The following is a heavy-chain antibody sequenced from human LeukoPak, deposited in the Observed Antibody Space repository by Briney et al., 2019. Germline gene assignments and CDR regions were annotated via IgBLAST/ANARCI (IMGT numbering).Heavy chain of an antibody. CDR2: MSTGGSA. V-gene: IGHV4-4*07. Sequence: SETLSLTCSVSGGSIRSNDWSWIRQPAGKGLEWIGRMSTGGSANYNPSLKSRVTISVDTSKNQFSLKLRSVTAADTALYYCARAYCGGDCSSGGTLIDHWGQGTLVTVSS. J-gene: IGHJ4*02. D-gene: IGHD2-21*02. CDR1: GGSIRSND. CDR3: ARAYCGGDCSSGGTLIDH.